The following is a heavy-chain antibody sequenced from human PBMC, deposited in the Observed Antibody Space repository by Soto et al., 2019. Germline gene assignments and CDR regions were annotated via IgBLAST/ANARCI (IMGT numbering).Heavy chain of an antibody. J-gene: IGHJ6*02. CDR1: GFTFSSYA. Sequence: PGGSLRLSCAASGFTFSSYAMNWVRQAPGKGLEWVSDIIDSGASTYYADSVKGRFTISRDNSKSTLYLQMNSLRAEDTALYYCAKGRSYYYYYGVDVWGQGTTVTVSS. CDR3: AKGRSYYYYYGVDV. CDR2: IIDSGAST. V-gene: IGHV3-23*01.